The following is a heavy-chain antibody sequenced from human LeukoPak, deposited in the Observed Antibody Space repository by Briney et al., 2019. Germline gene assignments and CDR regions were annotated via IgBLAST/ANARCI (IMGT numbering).Heavy chain of an antibody. V-gene: IGHV3-21*01. J-gene: IGHJ4*02. CDR1: GFTFSSYA. CDR2: ISSSSSYI. Sequence: GGSLRLSCAASGFTFSSYAMSWVRQAPGKGLEWVSSISSSSSYIYYADSVKGRFTISRDNAKNSLYLQMNSLRAEDTAVYYCARTYDSSGYYSGWGRGTLVTVSS. CDR3: ARTYDSSGYYSG. D-gene: IGHD3-22*01.